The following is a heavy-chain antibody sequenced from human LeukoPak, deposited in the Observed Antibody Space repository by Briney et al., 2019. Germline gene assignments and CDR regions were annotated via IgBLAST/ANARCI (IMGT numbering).Heavy chain of an antibody. D-gene: IGHD6-19*01. V-gene: IGHV3-21*01. CDR1: GFTFSSYS. J-gene: IGHJ4*02. CDR3: AGYGDSSGWEADY. Sequence: GGSLRLSCAASGFTFSSYSMNWVRQAPGKGLEWVSSISSSSSYIYYADSVKGRFTISRDNAKNSLYLQMNSLRAEDTAVYYCAGYGDSSGWEADYWGQGTLVTVSS. CDR2: ISSSSSYI.